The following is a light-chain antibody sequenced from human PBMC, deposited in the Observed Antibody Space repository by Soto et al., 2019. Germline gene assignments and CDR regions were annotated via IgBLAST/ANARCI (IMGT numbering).Light chain of an antibody. CDR2: GVS. J-gene: IGKJ1*01. CDR1: QSVTSNY. CDR3: QQYTDWPLT. V-gene: IGKV3-20*01. Sequence: EVVMTQSLATLSVSPGERATLSCRASQSVTSNYLAWYQQKPGQAPRLLIYGVSSRATGVPDRFSGSGSGTDFTLTISRLEPEDFAVYYCQQYTDWPLTFGQGTKVEVK.